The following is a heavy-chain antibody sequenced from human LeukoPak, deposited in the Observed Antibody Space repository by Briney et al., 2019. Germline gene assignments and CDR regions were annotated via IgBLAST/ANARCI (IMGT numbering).Heavy chain of an antibody. J-gene: IGHJ5*02. CDR1: GGSFRGYY. CDR2: INFGGSI. Sequence: SETLSLTCAVYGGSFRGYYWSWIRQPPGKGLEWIGEINFGGSINYTPSLKSRVTISVDTSKNRFSLKLSSVTAADTAVYYCAKEEDYYDSSGYYSGNWFDPWGQGTLVTVSS. V-gene: IGHV4-34*01. CDR3: AKEEDYYDSSGYYSGNWFDP. D-gene: IGHD3-22*01.